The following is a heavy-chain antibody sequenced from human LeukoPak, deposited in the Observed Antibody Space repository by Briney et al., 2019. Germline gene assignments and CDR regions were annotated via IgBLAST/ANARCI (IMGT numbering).Heavy chain of an antibody. CDR2: ITSSSSYI. D-gene: IGHD1-26*01. CDR1: GFTFSSYN. Sequence: GGSLRLSCAASGFTFSSYNMNWVRQAPGKGLEWVSSITSSSSYIYYADSVKGRFTISRDNAKNTLYLQMNSLRAEDTAVYYCASLKGSWELLVVEAFDIWGQGTMVTVSS. CDR3: ASLKGSWELLVVEAFDI. V-gene: IGHV3-21*01. J-gene: IGHJ3*02.